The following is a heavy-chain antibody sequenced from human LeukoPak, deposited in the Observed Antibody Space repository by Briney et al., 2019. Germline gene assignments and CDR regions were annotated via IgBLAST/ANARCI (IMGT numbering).Heavy chain of an antibody. J-gene: IGHJ5*02. CDR2: ISAYNGNT. Sequence: ASVKVACKASGYTFTSYGISWVRQAPGQGLEWMGWISAYNGNTNYAQKLQGRVTMTTDTPTSTAYMELRSLRSDDTAVYYCARDTADILTGYYSSPHKSNWFDPWGQGTLVTVSS. CDR3: ARDTADILTGYYSSPHKSNWFDP. D-gene: IGHD3-9*01. V-gene: IGHV1-18*04. CDR1: GYTFTSYG.